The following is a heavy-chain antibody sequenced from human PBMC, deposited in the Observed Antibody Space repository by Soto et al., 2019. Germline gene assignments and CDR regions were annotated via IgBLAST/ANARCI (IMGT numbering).Heavy chain of an antibody. D-gene: IGHD3-3*01. J-gene: IGHJ4*02. CDR1: GFSLTTSGVG. CDR3: ADSVRRTVFGLVTTTAIYFDF. Sequence: QITLNESGPTQVKPRQTLTLTCTFYGFSLTTSGVGVGWIRQYPGKAPEWLPLIYWDDDKRYSPSLKSRLTITKDTSNIQVVLTIADLDPADTATYYCADSVRRTVFGLVTTTAIYFDFWGQGTPVAFSS. CDR2: IYWDDDK. V-gene: IGHV2-5*02.